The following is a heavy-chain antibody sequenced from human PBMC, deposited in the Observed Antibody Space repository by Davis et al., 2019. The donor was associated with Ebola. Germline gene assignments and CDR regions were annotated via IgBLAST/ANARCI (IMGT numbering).Heavy chain of an antibody. V-gene: IGHV4-34*01. J-gene: IGHJ5*02. CDR1: GGSFTDYF. CDR3: ARTTKTSISASGLGYNYLDP. D-gene: IGHD5-18*01. Sequence: MPSETLSLTCAVYGGSFTDYFWSWIRQPPGKGLEWIGETSHHPDYTNYSPSFGGRVTISVDSSKNQFSLHLSSMTAADTAVYYCARTTKTSISASGLGYNYLDPWGQGTLVAVSS. CDR2: TSHHPDYT.